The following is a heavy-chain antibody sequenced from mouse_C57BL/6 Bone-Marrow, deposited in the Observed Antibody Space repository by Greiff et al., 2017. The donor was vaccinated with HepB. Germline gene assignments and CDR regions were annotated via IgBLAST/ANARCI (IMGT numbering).Heavy chain of an antibody. CDR1: GFNIKDDY. Sequence: VQLQQSGAELVRPGASVKLSCTASGFNIKDDYMHWVKQRPEQGLEWIGWIDPENGDTEYASKFQGKATITADTSSNTAYLQLSSLTSEDSAIYYCARGTLLLYWYFDVWGTGTTVTVSS. CDR3: ARGTLLLYWYFDV. J-gene: IGHJ1*03. V-gene: IGHV14-4*01. D-gene: IGHD2-1*01. CDR2: IDPENGDT.